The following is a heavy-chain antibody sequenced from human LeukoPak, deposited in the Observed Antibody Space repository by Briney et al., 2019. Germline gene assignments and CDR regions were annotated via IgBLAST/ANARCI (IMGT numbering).Heavy chain of an antibody. V-gene: IGHV4-59*11. CDR1: GGSISSHY. CDR2: IYYSGST. CDR3: ARDEAPWWTDSSPFDP. Sequence: SETLSLTCTVSGGSISSHYWSWIRQPPGKGLEWIGYIYYSGSTNYNPSLKSRVTISVDTSKNQFSLKLSSVTAADTAVYYCARDEAPWWTDSSPFDPWGQGTLVTVSS. J-gene: IGHJ5*02. D-gene: IGHD3-22*01.